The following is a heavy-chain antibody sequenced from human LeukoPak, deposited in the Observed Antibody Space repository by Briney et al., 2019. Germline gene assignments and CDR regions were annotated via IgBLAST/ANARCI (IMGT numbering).Heavy chain of an antibody. CDR1: GYTFTGYY. CDR3: AREDSGYSYGLFDY. D-gene: IGHD5-18*01. CDR2: INPNSGGT. V-gene: IGHV1-2*02. J-gene: IGHJ4*02. Sequence: GASVKVSCKASGYTFTGYYMHWLRQAPGQGLEWMGWINPNSGGTNYAQKFQGRVTMARDTYISTAYMELSRLRSDDTAVHYCAREDSGYSYGLFDYWGQGTLVTVSS.